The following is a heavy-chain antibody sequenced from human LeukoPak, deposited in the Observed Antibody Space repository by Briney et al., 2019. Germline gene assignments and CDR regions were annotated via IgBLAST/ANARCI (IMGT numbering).Heavy chain of an antibody. CDR2: IKSDGST. CDR1: GFTFSTYW. Sequence: GGSLRLSCAASGFTFSTYWMHRVRQAPGKGLVWVSRIKSDGSTNYADSVKGRCTISRDSANNTLSLQMNSLRPEDTGVYYCARAPSEIGGYYPEYFRHWGQGTLVTVSS. J-gene: IGHJ1*01. CDR3: ARAPSEIGGYYPEYFRH. D-gene: IGHD3-22*01. V-gene: IGHV3-74*01.